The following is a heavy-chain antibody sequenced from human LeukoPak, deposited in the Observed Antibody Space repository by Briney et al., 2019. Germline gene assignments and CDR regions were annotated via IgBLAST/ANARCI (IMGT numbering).Heavy chain of an antibody. V-gene: IGHV1-2*02. J-gene: IGHJ5*02. CDR2: ISPNSGGT. CDR1: GYTFTGYY. D-gene: IGHD2-2*01. Sequence: ASVTVSCKASGYTFTGYYLHWVRQAPGQGLEWMGWISPNSGGTNYAQKFQGRVTMTRDTSISTVYMELSRLRSDDTAVYYCARELGYCFTTSCYNWFDPWGQGTLVTVSS. CDR3: ARELGYCFTTSCYNWFDP.